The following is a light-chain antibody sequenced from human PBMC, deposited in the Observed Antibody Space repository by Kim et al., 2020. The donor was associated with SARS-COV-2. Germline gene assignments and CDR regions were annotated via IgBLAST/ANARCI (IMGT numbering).Light chain of an antibody. CDR3: QQYVGSPPWT. CDR1: QSVSSSY. V-gene: IGKV3-20*01. Sequence: PGERATRSCRASQSVSSSYLAWYQQKPGQAPRLLLYGTSTRATGIPDRFSGSGSGTDFSLTISRLEPEDYAVYYCQQYVGSPPWTFGQGTKVDIK. J-gene: IGKJ1*01. CDR2: GTS.